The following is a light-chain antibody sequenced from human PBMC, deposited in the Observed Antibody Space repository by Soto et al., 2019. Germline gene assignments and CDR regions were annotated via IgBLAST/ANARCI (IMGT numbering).Light chain of an antibody. CDR3: QQYENSPWT. CDR1: QSIRNNY. J-gene: IGKJ1*01. CDR2: LSS. V-gene: IGKV3-20*01. Sequence: EIVLTQSPGTLSLSPGERATLSCRASQSIRNNYIAWYQQRPGQAPRLLIYLSSNRAPGIPDRFRGSGSGSDFTLTISRLEPEDFAVYVCQQYENSPWTFGQGTKVDIK.